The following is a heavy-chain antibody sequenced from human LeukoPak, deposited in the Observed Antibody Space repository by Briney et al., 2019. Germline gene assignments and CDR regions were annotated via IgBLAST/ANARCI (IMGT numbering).Heavy chain of an antibody. J-gene: IGHJ6*03. CDR1: GHSMINYY. CDR2: IYYSGNA. CDR3: ARGGARLYYYYMDV. D-gene: IGHD3-16*01. Sequence: SDTLSLTCSLSGHSMINYYWSCIRQPPGEGLEWVVYIYYSGNAPYNPSLNSRVTISVDTSKNQFSLNLRYVTAADTAMHYCARGGARLYYYYMDVWGKGNTVTISS. V-gene: IGHV4-59*07.